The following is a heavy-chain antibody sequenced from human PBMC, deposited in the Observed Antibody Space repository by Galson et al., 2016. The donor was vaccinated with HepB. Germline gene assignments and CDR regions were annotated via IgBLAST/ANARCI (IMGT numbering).Heavy chain of an antibody. V-gene: IGHV3-33*01. D-gene: IGHD1-26*01. CDR2: IWYDGTNK. CDR1: GFTFSSSG. Sequence: SLRLSCAASGFTFSSSGMHWVRQAPGKGLEWVAVIWYDGTNKYYEDFVKGRFTISRDNSKNMLYLQMNSLRVEDTAVYYCARYRADYYVMDVWGQGTSVTVSS. J-gene: IGHJ6*02. CDR3: ARYRADYYVMDV.